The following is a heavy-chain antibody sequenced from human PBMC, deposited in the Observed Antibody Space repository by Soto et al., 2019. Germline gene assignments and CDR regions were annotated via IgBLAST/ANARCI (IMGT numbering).Heavy chain of an antibody. CDR2: INPNSGGT. CDR1: GYTFTGYY. CDR3: ARVPAIENIVVVVAATHLLGYYFDY. Sequence: ASVKVSCKASGYTFTGYYMHWVRQAPGQGLEWMGWINPNSGGTNYAQKFQGWVTMTRDTSISTAYMELCRLRADDTAVYYCARVPAIENIVVVVAATHLLGYYFDYWGQGTLVTVSS. V-gene: IGHV1-2*04. D-gene: IGHD2-15*01. J-gene: IGHJ4*02.